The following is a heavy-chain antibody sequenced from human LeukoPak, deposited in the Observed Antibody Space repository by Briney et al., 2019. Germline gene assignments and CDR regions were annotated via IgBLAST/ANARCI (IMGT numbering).Heavy chain of an antibody. V-gene: IGHV1-24*01. J-gene: IGHJ5*02. Sequence: ASVTVSCKVSGYTLTELSMHWVRQAPGKGLEWMGGFYPEDGETIYAQKFQGRVTMTEDTSTGTAYMELSSLRSEDTAVYYCATPITMVRGVGYWFDHWGQGTLVTVSS. CDR3: ATPITMVRGVGYWFDH. CDR1: GYTLTELS. CDR2: FYPEDGET. D-gene: IGHD3-10*01.